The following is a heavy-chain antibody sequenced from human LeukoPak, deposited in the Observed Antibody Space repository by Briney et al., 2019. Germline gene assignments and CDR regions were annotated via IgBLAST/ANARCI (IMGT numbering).Heavy chain of an antibody. V-gene: IGHV3-48*02. J-gene: IGHJ4*02. CDR1: GFTFSNYN. CDR2: ISSSSSAI. D-gene: IGHD6-19*01. Sequence: GSLRLSCAASGFTFSNYNMNWVRQAPGKGLEWVSYISSSSSAIYYADSVKGRFTISRDNAKNSLYLQMNSLRDDDTAVYYCATRSSGWYYFDYWGQGTLVTVSS. CDR3: ATRSSGWYYFDY.